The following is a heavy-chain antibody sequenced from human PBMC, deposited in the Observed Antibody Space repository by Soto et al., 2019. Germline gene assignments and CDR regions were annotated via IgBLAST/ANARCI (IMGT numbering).Heavy chain of an antibody. CDR2: ISYDGSNK. D-gene: IGHD5-18*01. Sequence: QVQLVESGGGVVQPGRSLRLSCAASGFTFSSYGMHWVRQAPGKGLEWVAVISYDGSNKYYADSVKGRFTISRDNSKNTLYLQMSSLRAEDTAVYYCAKDDRGYSYDHFTRYYGMDVWGQGTTVTVSS. V-gene: IGHV3-30*18. CDR3: AKDDRGYSYDHFTRYYGMDV. J-gene: IGHJ6*02. CDR1: GFTFSSYG.